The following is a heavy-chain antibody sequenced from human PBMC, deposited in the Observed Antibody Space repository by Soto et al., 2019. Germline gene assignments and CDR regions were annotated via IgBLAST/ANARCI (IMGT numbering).Heavy chain of an antibody. J-gene: IGHJ4*02. CDR3: ARVWAYRQGYYFDY. Sequence: PSETLSLTCTVSGGSISGYYWSWIRQPPGKRLEWIGYIYYTGSTNYNPSLRSRVTISIDTSKNQFSLKLSSVTAADTAVYYCARVWAYRQGYYFDYWGQGALVTVSS. D-gene: IGHD3-16*01. CDR2: IYYTGST. V-gene: IGHV4-59*12. CDR1: GGSISGYY.